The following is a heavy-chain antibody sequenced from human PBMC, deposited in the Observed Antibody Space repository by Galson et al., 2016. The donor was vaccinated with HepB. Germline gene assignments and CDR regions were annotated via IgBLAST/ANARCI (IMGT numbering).Heavy chain of an antibody. CDR2: IYYSGIP. CDR3: ARHREVDSSGWHFAS. D-gene: IGHD6-19*01. J-gene: IGHJ4*02. Sequence: SETLSLTCTVSGASLTGSIYYWGWIRQPPGKGLEWLGSIYYSGIPYRNPALRSRVSISVNTSKNQFSLALTSVTAAATARYYCARHREVDSSGWHFASWGQGTPVTVSS. V-gene: IGHV4-39*01. CDR1: GASLTGSIYY.